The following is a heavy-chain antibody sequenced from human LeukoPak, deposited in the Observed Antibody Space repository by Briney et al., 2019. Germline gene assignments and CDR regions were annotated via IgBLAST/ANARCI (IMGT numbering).Heavy chain of an antibody. CDR3: ARQIYSGYDLFDH. J-gene: IGHJ4*02. Sequence: GGSLKISCKGFGYSFSSYWIGWVRQVPGKGLEWMGITYPGDSDTRYSPSFQGQVTISVDESISTAYLQWGSLKASDTAMYYCARQIYSGYDLFDHWGQGTLVTVSS. D-gene: IGHD6-25*01. CDR2: TYPGDSDT. CDR1: GYSFSSYW. V-gene: IGHV5-51*01.